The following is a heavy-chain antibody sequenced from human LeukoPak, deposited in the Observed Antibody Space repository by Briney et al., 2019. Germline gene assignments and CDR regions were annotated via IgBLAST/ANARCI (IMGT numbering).Heavy chain of an antibody. J-gene: IGHJ5*02. CDR2: INHSGST. CDR1: GGSFSGYY. Sequence: SETLALTCAVYGGSFSGYYWSWIRQPPGKGLEWIGEINHSGSTNYNPSLKSRVTISVDTSKNQFSLKLSSVTAADTAVYYCARGSWFDPWGQGTLVTVSS. CDR3: ARGSWFDP. V-gene: IGHV4-34*01.